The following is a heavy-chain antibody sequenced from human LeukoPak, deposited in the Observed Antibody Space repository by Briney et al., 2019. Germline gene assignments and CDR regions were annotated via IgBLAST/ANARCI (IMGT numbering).Heavy chain of an antibody. Sequence: HSGGSLRLSCAASGFTFSSYAMSWVRQAPGKGLEWVSAISGSGGSTYYADSVKGRFTISRDNSKNTLYLQMNSLRAEDTAVYYCAAGRGYATHFPYYYYYGMDVWGQGTTVTVSS. V-gene: IGHV3-23*01. CDR1: GFTFSSYA. CDR3: AAGRGYATHFPYYYYYGMDV. CDR2: ISGSGGST. D-gene: IGHD5-12*01. J-gene: IGHJ6*02.